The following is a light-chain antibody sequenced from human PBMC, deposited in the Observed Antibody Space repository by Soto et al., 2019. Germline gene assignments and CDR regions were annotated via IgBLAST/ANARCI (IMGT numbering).Light chain of an antibody. V-gene: IGLV2-14*01. Sequence: QSALTQPASVSGSPGQSITISCSGTSSDVGGYNYVSWYQQYPGKAPKLIIYEVSDRPSGVSNRFSGSKSGNTASLTISGLRAEDEAAYYCSSFRSDFTVIFGGGTKVTVL. J-gene: IGLJ2*01. CDR2: EVS. CDR3: SSFRSDFTVI. CDR1: SSDVGGYNY.